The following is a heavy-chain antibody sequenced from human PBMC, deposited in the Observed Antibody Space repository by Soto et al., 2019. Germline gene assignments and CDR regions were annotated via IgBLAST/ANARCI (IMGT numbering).Heavy chain of an antibody. CDR3: EKVGAVAENYYYGMDV. D-gene: IGHD6-19*01. CDR2: ISWNSGSI. V-gene: IGHV3-9*01. CDR1: GFTLDDYG. J-gene: IGHJ6*01. Sequence: SLRLSFADSGFTLDDYGMNWVLQAPLKGLEWVSGISWNSGSIGYADSVKGRFTISRDNAKNSLYLQMNSLRAEDTALYYCEKVGAVAENYYYGMDVWGQGTTVPVSS.